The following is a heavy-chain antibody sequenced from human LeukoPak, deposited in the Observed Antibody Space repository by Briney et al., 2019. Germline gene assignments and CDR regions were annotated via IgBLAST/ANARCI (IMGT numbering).Heavy chain of an antibody. J-gene: IGHJ4*02. Sequence: ASVKVSCKASGYTFTSYGISWVRQAPGQGPEWMGWMNPNSGNTGYAQKFQGRVTMTRDTSISTAYLDLSSLRSEDTAVFYCVRSVPAQGTAMALFDYWGQGTLVTVSS. V-gene: IGHV1-8*02. CDR1: GYTFTSYG. CDR2: MNPNSGNT. CDR3: VRSVPAQGTAMALFDY. D-gene: IGHD6-19*01.